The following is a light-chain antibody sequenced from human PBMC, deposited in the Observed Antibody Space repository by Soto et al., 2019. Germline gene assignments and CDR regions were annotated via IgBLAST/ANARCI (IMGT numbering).Light chain of an antibody. Sequence: QTVVTQEPSLTVSPGGTVTLTCASSTGAVTTGYYPNWFQQKPGQAPRALIYSTNNKYSWTPARFSGSRLGGKAALTLSGVQPEDEADYYCLLYYGGQVGVFGGGTKLTVL. CDR2: STN. CDR3: LLYYGGQVGV. J-gene: IGLJ2*01. V-gene: IGLV7-43*01. CDR1: TGAVTTGYY.